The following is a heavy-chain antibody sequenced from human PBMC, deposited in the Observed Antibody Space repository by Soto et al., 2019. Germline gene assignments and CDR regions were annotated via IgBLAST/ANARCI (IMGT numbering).Heavy chain of an antibody. Sequence: GGSLRLSCVASGFTFSNYWMSWFRQAPGKGLEWVANMKKDGSQKYYVDSVKGRYTISRDNARNSLYLQMNSLRVEDTAVYYCARDWFDAWGQGTLVTVSS. J-gene: IGHJ5*02. V-gene: IGHV3-7*01. CDR3: ARDWFDA. CDR1: GFTFSNYW. CDR2: MKKDGSQK.